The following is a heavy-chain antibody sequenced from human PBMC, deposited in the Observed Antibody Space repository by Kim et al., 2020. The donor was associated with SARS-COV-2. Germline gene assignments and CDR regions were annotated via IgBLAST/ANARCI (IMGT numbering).Heavy chain of an antibody. CDR3: ARERYDYSNSDWFDP. D-gene: IGHD4-4*01. Sequence: SVKVSCKASGGTFSSYAISWVRQAPGQGLEWMGGIIPIFGTANYAQKFQGRVTITADESTSTAYMELSSLRSEDTAVYYCARERYDYSNSDWFDPWGQGTLVTVSS. CDR1: GGTFSSYA. J-gene: IGHJ5*02. CDR2: IIPIFGTA. V-gene: IGHV1-69*13.